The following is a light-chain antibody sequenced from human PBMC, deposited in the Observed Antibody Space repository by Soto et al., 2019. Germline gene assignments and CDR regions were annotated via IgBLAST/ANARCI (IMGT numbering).Light chain of an antibody. V-gene: IGKV3-20*01. Sequence: EIVLTQSPGTLSLSPGERATLSCMASQSVSSSYLAWYQQKPGQAPRLLIYDASSRATGIPDRFSGSGSGTDFTLTISRLEPEDFAVYYCQQYGSSPPITFGQGTRLEIK. CDR2: DAS. CDR1: QSVSSSY. CDR3: QQYGSSPPIT. J-gene: IGKJ5*01.